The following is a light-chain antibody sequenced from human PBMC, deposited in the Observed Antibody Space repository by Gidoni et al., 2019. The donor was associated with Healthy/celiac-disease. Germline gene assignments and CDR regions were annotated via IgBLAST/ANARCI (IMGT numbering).Light chain of an antibody. CDR3: CSYAGSSTFGV. CDR1: SSDVGSYNL. J-gene: IGLJ2*01. V-gene: IGLV2-23*02. Sequence: QSALTQPASVSGSPDQSITISCTGTSSDVGSYNLVSWYQQHPGKAPKLMIYEVSKRPSGVSKRFSGSKSGNTASLTISGLQAEDEADYYCCSYAGSSTFGVFGGGTKLTVL. CDR2: EVS.